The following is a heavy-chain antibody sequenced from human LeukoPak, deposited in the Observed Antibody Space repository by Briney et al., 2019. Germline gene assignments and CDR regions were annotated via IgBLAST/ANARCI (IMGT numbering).Heavy chain of an antibody. D-gene: IGHD4-17*01. CDR3: ARVVTTATTWAFDV. CDR2: IYHGGST. CDR1: GFSISSGYY. Sequence: SETLSLTCTVSGFSISSGYYWGWIRQPPGKGLEWIGSIYHGGSTCYNPSLKSRVTISVDTPKNQFSLKLSSVTAADTAVYYCARVVTTATTWAFDVWGQGTMVTVFS. V-gene: IGHV4-38-2*02. J-gene: IGHJ3*01.